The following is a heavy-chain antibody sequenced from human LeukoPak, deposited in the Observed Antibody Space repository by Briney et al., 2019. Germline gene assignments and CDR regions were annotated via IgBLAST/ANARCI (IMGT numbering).Heavy chain of an antibody. J-gene: IGHJ4*02. CDR2: IYTSGST. Sequence: SETLSLTCTVSGGSIGSGSYYWSWIRQPAGKGLEWIGRIYTSGSTNYNPSLKSRVTISVDTSKNQFSLKLSSVTAADTAVYYCARSKWWGEYEYYFDYWGQGTLVTVSS. D-gene: IGHD3-10*01. V-gene: IGHV4-61*02. CDR3: ARSKWWGEYEYYFDY. CDR1: GGSIGSGSYY.